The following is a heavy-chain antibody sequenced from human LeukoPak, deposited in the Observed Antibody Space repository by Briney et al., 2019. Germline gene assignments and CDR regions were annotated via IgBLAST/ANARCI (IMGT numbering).Heavy chain of an antibody. J-gene: IGHJ4*02. V-gene: IGHV4-61*08. Sequence: SETLSLTCTVSGGSISSGGHFWSWIRQHPGKGLEWIGYIYYSGSTNYNPSLESRVTISVDTSKIQFSLKLSPVTAADTAVYYCARSLYSSSWYDWGQGTLVTVSS. CDR1: GGSISSGGHF. CDR2: IYYSGST. CDR3: ARSLYSSSWYD. D-gene: IGHD6-13*01.